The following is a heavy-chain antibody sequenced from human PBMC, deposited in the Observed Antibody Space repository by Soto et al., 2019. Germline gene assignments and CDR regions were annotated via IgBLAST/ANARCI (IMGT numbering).Heavy chain of an antibody. Sequence: SGKGYFKASWGTFISYAISWVRQAPGQGLEWMGGIIPIFGTANYAQKFRGRVTITADESTSTAYMELSSLRSEDTAVYYCARDGRYCSSTSCYNLINPFDYWGQRTLVTVSS. J-gene: IGHJ4*02. V-gene: IGHV1-69*13. CDR3: ARDGRYCSSTSCYNLINPFDY. CDR1: WGTFISYA. CDR2: IIPIFGTA. D-gene: IGHD2-2*02.